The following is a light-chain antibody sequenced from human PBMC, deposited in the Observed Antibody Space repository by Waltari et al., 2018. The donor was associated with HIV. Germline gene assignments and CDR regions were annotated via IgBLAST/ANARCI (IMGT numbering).Light chain of an antibody. CDR1: GAAVGAYHY. Sequence: QSALTQPASVSGSPGQSITISCAGTGAAVGAYHYVAWYQKLPDTVPKLIIYDVAGRPSGVSDRFSGTKSGNTASRTISGLQAEDAGDYYCSSYTTFNTIIFGGGTKLTVL. J-gene: IGLJ2*01. CDR3: SSYTTFNTII. CDR2: DVA. V-gene: IGLV2-14*03.